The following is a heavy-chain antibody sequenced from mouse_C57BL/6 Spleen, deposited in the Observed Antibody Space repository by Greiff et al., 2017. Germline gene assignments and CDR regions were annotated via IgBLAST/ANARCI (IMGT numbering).Heavy chain of an antibody. V-gene: IGHV7-3*01. D-gene: IGHD2-1*01. CDR1: GFTFTDYY. CDR2: IRNKANGYTT. CDR3: ARYGNSGYFDY. Sequence: EVQRVESGGGLVQPGGSLSLSCAASGFTFTDYYMSWVRQPPGKALEWLGFIRNKANGYTTEYSASVKGRFTISRDNSQSILYLQMNALGAEDSAAYDCARYGNSGYFDYWGQGTTLTVSS. J-gene: IGHJ2*01.